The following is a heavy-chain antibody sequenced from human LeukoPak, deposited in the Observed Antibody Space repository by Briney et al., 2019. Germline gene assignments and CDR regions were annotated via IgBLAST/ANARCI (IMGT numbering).Heavy chain of an antibody. CDR3: ARRRYSTTSGYYYYMDV. D-gene: IGHD2/OR15-2a*01. CDR1: AGSISSSSHY. Sequence: SETLTLTCTVSAGSISSSSHYWGWIRQPPGTGLEWIGSLYYSGDSYYNPSLKSRVSISVDTSKNQFSLKLSSVTAADTAVYYCARRRYSTTSGYYYYMDVWGKGTTVTVSS. CDR2: LYYSGDS. J-gene: IGHJ6*03. V-gene: IGHV4-39*01.